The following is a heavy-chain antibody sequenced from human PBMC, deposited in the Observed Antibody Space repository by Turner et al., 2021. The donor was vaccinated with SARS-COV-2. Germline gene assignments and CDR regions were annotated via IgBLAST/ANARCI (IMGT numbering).Heavy chain of an antibody. Sequence: EVQLLESGGGLVQPGGSLRLSCAASGFTFRTYAMSWVRQAPGKGLEWVSSSSGTDDSTFYADAVKGRFTISRDTSKNTLYLQMNSLRAEDTALYYCTKRGDYYYYGMDVWGQGTTVTVSS. CDR2: SSGTDDST. D-gene: IGHD3-16*01. CDR1: GFTFRTYA. V-gene: IGHV3-23*01. J-gene: IGHJ6*02. CDR3: TKRGDYYYYGMDV.